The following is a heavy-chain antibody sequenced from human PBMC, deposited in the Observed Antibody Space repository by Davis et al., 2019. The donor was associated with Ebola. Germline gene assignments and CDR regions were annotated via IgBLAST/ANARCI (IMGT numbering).Heavy chain of an antibody. V-gene: IGHV4-39*07. CDR2: IYYSGST. D-gene: IGHD3-10*01. Sequence: PSETLSLTCTVSGGSISSSSYYWGWIRQPPGKGLEWIGSIYYSGSTYYNPSLKSRVTISVDTSKNQFSLKLSSVTAADTAVYYCARGEGVIKPLDYWGQGTLVTVSS. CDR1: GGSISSSSYY. CDR3: ARGEGVIKPLDY. J-gene: IGHJ4*02.